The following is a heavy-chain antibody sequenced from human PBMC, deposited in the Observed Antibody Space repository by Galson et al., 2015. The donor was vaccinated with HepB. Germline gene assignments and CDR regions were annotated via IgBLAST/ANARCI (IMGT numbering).Heavy chain of an antibody. CDR1: GFTFSSYW. Sequence: SLRLSCAASGFTFSSYWMSWVRQAPGKGLEWVANIKQDGSDNYFVDSVKGRFTISRDNAENSLYLQMNSLRAEDTAVYYCARDVRRSFDYWGQGTLVTVSS. CDR3: ARDVRRSFDY. CDR2: IKQDGSDN. V-gene: IGHV3-7*03. D-gene: IGHD2/OR15-2a*01. J-gene: IGHJ4*02.